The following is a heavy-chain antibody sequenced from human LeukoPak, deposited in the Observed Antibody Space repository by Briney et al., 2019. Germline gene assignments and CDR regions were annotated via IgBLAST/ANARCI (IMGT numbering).Heavy chain of an antibody. V-gene: IGHV1-8*01. CDR2: MNPKSGNT. J-gene: IGHJ4*02. Sequence: ASVKVSCKASGYSFSSHDINWVRQATGQGLEWMGWMNPKSGNTDHAQKFQGRVTMTRDTSTSTVYMELSSLRSEDTAVYYCALLGVVPAAMGYYFDYWGQGTLVTVSS. CDR3: ALLGVVPAAMGYYFDY. CDR1: GYSFSSHD. D-gene: IGHD2-2*01.